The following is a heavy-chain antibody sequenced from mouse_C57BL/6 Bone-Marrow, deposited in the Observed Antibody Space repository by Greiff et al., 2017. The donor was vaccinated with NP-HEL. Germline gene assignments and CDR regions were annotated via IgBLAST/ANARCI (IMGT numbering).Heavy chain of an antibody. CDR1: GYTFTSYG. J-gene: IGHJ1*03. V-gene: IGHV1-81*01. CDR3: AIKPSFMATEWYFDV. D-gene: IGHD1-1*01. CDR2: IYPRSGNT. Sequence: QVQLQQSGAELARPGASVKLSCKASGYTFTSYGISWVKQRTGQGLEWIGEIYPRSGNTYYNEKFKGKATLTADKSSSTAYMELRSLTSEDSAVYFCAIKPSFMATEWYFDVWGTGTTVTVSS.